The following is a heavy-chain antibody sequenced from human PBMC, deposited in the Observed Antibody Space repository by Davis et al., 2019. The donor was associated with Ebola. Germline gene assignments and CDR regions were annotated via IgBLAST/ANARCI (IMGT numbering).Heavy chain of an antibody. Sequence: ASVKVSCKASGYTFTGYYMHWVRQAPGQGLEWMGWINPHNGNTNYAQNVQGRVIMTSDTATTTAYMEVGSLRSDDTAVYYCAGHGRRLVGYFDSWGQGTLVTVSS. CDR3: AGHGRRLVGYFDS. CDR2: INPHNGNT. V-gene: IGHV1-18*04. CDR1: GYTFTGYY. J-gene: IGHJ4*02. D-gene: IGHD2-2*01.